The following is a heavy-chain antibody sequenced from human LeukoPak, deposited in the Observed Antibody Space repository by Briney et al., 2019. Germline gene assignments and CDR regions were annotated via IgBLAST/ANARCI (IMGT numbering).Heavy chain of an antibody. CDR1: GFSFSSYW. V-gene: IGHV3-7*01. CDR2: IKEDGSEQ. D-gene: IGHD2-8*01. Sequence: GGSLRLSCAASGFSFSSYWMSWVRQAPRKGLEWVANIKEDGSEQHYVDSVRGRFTISRDNAKNSLYLQMNSLRAEDTAVYFCAREVLPRGQKVWYDYFYYYIDVWGKGTTVTVSS. J-gene: IGHJ6*03. CDR3: AREVLPRGQKVWYDYFYYYIDV.